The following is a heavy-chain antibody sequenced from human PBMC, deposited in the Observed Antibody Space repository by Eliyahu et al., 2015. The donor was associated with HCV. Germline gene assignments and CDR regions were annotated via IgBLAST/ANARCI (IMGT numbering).Heavy chain of an antibody. CDR3: AREFDYWTGYFVY. D-gene: IGHD3/OR15-3a*01. Sequence: QVQLQESGPGLVKPSETLSLTCTVSGGSIGTYHWSWIRXPAGKGLEYIGHIYTSGTTKYNPALKSRLTMSIDTSKSQFSLSLTSVTAADTAVYYCAREFDYWTGYFVYWGPGIQVTVSS. V-gene: IGHV4-4*07. CDR1: GGSIGTYH. J-gene: IGHJ4*02. CDR2: IYTSGTT.